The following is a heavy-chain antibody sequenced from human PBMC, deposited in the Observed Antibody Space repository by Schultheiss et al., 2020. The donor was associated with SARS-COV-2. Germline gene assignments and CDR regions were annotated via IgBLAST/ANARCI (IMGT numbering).Heavy chain of an antibody. CDR1: GFTFDDYA. CDR3: TTDSTMVARDYYYYGMDV. V-gene: IGHV3-23*01. J-gene: IGHJ6*02. D-gene: IGHD2-2*01. Sequence: GGSLRLSCAASGFTFDDYAMSWVRQAPGKGLEWVSAISGSGGSTYYADSVKGRFTISRDNAKNSLYLQMNSLRAEDTALYYCTTDSTMVARDYYYYGMDVWGQGTTVTVSS. CDR2: ISGSGGST.